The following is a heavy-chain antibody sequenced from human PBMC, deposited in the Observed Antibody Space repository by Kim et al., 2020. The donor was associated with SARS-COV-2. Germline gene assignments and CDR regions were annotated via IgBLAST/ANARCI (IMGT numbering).Heavy chain of an antibody. J-gene: IGHJ2*01. CDR2: FYYGGAT. Sequence: SETLSLTCTVSGGPFGSYYWSWIRQPPGRRLEWIGFFYYGGATHYSPSFRSRATISNNASKNQFSLSLNSVTAADTAVSFCARSTGGLDWYFDVWGRGT. CDR3: ARSTGGLDWYFDV. CDR1: GGPFGSYY. D-gene: IGHD6-19*01. V-gene: IGHV4-59*01.